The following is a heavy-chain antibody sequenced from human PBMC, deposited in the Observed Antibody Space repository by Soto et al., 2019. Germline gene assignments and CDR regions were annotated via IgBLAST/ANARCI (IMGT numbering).Heavy chain of an antibody. J-gene: IGHJ4*02. Sequence: VKVSCKASGYTFASYAISWMRQAPGQGLEWMGWISAYNGNTNYAQKLQGRVTMTTDTSTSTAYMELRSLRSDDTAVYYCAREPYGDSQYFDYWGQGTPVTVSS. CDR1: GYTFASYA. CDR2: ISAYNGNT. D-gene: IGHD2-21*02. CDR3: AREPYGDSQYFDY. V-gene: IGHV1-18*01.